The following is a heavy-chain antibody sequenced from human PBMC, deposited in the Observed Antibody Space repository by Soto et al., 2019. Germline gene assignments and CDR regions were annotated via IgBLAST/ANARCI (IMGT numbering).Heavy chain of an antibody. CDR2: INPNSGGT. CDR1: GYTFTGYY. J-gene: IGHJ4*02. CDR3: ARAGGRVLVY. V-gene: IGHV1-2*02. D-gene: IGHD2-15*01. Sequence: QVQLVQSGAEVKKPGASVKVSCKASGYTFTGYYIHWVRQAPGQGLEWMGWINPNSGGTKYAQKFQGRVTMTRDTPSITAYMELSRLRSDDTAVYYSARAGGRVLVYWGQGNLVTGSS.